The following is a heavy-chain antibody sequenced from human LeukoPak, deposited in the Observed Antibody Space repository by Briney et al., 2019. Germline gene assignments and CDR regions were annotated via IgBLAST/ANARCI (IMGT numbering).Heavy chain of an antibody. CDR3: ARDKGRYDADAFDI. CDR1: GGSISSGGYS. CDR2: IYHSGST. V-gene: IGHV4-30-2*01. J-gene: IGHJ3*02. Sequence: PSETLSLTCAVSGGSISSGGYSWSWIRQPPGKGLEWIGYIYHSGSTYYNPSLKSRVTISVDRSKNQFSLKLSSVTAADTAVYYCARDKGRYDADAFDIWGQGTMVTVSS. D-gene: IGHD2-2*01.